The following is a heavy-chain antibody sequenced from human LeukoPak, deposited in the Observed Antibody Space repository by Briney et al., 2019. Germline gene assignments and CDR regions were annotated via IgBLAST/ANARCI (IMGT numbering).Heavy chain of an antibody. V-gene: IGHV1-46*01. J-gene: IGHJ6*03. CDR2: INPSGGST. CDR1: GYTFTSYY. CDR3: ARGSREGYCSSTSCYAYYYYMDV. D-gene: IGHD2-2*01. Sequence: ASVKVSCKASGYTFTSYYMHWVRQAPGQGLEWMGIINPSGGSTSYAQKFQGRVTMTRDMSTSTVYMELSSLRSEDTAVYYCARGSREGYCSSTSCYAYYYYMDVWGKGTTVTVSS.